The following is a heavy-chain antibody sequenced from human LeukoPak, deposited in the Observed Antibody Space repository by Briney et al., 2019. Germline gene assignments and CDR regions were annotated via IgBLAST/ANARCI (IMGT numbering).Heavy chain of an antibody. CDR2: IYYSGST. CDR3: AREEAWGSYRWFDY. D-gene: IGHD3-16*02. J-gene: IGHJ4*02. CDR1: GGSISSSSYY. Sequence: PSETLSLTCTVSGGSISSSSYYWGWIRQPPGKGLEWIGSIYYSGSTYYNPSLKSRVTISVDTSKNQFSLKLSSVTAADTAVYYCAREEAWGSYRWFDYWGQGTLVTVSS. V-gene: IGHV4-39*07.